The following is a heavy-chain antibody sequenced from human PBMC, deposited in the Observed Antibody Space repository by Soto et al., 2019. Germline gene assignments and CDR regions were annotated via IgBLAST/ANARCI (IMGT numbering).Heavy chain of an antibody. CDR3: ARDNGSGSYSVASYYYYYYGMDV. Sequence: ASVKVSCKASGGTFSSYAISWARQAPGQGLEWMGGIIPIFGTANYAQKFQGRVTITADESTSTAYMELSSLRSEDTAVYYCARDNGSGSYSVASYYYYYYGMDVWGQGTTVTVSS. V-gene: IGHV1-69*13. D-gene: IGHD3-10*01. CDR2: IIPIFGTA. CDR1: GGTFSSYA. J-gene: IGHJ6*02.